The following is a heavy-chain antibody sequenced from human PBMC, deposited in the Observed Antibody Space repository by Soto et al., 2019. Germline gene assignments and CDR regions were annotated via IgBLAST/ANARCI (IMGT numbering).Heavy chain of an antibody. CDR3: ARQPYYDILTGYYTGSWFDP. D-gene: IGHD3-9*01. Sequence: SETLSLTCTVSGGSISSSSYYWGWIRQPPGKGLEWIGSIYYSGSTYYNPSLKSGVTISVDTSKNQFSLKLRSVTTADTAVYYCARQPYYDILTGYYTGSWFDPWGQGTLVTVSS. V-gene: IGHV4-39*01. CDR1: GGSISSSSYY. CDR2: IYYSGST. J-gene: IGHJ5*02.